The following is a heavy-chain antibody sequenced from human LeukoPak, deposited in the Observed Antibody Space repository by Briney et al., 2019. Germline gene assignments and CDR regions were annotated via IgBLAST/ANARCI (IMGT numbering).Heavy chain of an antibody. Sequence: PGGSLRLSCAASGITFSSYAMHWVRQAPGKGLEWVAVISYDGSNKYYADSVKGRFTISRDNSKNTLYLQMNSLRAEDTAVYYCATSGGSYWSWGQGTLVTVSS. V-gene: IGHV3-30*04. CDR2: ISYDGSNK. CDR3: ATSGGSYWS. CDR1: GITFSSYA. D-gene: IGHD1-26*01. J-gene: IGHJ5*02.